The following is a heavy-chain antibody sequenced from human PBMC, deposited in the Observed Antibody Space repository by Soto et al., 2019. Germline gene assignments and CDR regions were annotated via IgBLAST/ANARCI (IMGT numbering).Heavy chain of an antibody. CDR3: VKVLLWFGEFIAFYDY. V-gene: IGHV3-64D*06. CDR1: GFTFSSYA. Sequence: PGGSLRLSCSASGFTFSSYAMHWVRQAPGKGLEYVSAISSNGGSTYYADSVKGRFTISRDNSKNTLYLQMSSLRAEDTAVYYCVKVLLWFGEFIAFYDYWGQGTLVTVS. J-gene: IGHJ4*02. D-gene: IGHD3-10*01. CDR2: ISSNGGST.